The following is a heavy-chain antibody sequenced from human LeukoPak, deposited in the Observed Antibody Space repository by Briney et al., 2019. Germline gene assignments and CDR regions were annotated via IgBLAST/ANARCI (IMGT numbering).Heavy chain of an antibody. CDR1: GGSFNDYS. J-gene: IGHJ4*02. V-gene: IGHV4-34*01. CDR2: INHSGST. Sequence: SETLSLTCGVHGGSFNDYSWTWIRQSPGKGLEWIGEINHSGSTSYNPSLKSRFTMSVDASKNRFSLRLSSVTAADTAVYYCARLGLYTSSWHRYYYFDYWGQGTLATVSS. CDR3: ARLGLYTSSWHRYYYFDY. D-gene: IGHD6-13*01.